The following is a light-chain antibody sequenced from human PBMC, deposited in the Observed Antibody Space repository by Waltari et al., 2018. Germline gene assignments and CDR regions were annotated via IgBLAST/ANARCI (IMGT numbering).Light chain of an antibody. CDR2: EVI. V-gene: IGLV2-23*02. J-gene: IGLJ1*01. CDR3: CSYAGRGTYV. Sequence: QSALTQPASVSGTPGQSIPISCTGTTSDVGNYDLSSWSQHHPGKAPNLLICEVIKRPSGVSSRFSGSKSGSTASLIISGLQPDDEADYYCCSYAGRGTYVFGSGTKVTVL. CDR1: TSDVGNYDL.